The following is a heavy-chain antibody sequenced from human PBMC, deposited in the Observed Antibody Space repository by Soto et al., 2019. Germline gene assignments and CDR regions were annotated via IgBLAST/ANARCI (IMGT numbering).Heavy chain of an antibody. CDR2: ISASGGST. CDR1: GITLSSYA. D-gene: IGHD1-26*01. J-gene: IGHJ4*02. Sequence: TGGSLRLSCAASGITLSSYAMSWVRRAPGKGPEWVSGISASGGSTSYADSVKGRFTISRDNSKNTLYLQMNSLRADDTAVYHCAKGQNSGTYRFYFDYWGQGALVTVSS. CDR3: AKGQNSGTYRFYFDY. V-gene: IGHV3-23*01.